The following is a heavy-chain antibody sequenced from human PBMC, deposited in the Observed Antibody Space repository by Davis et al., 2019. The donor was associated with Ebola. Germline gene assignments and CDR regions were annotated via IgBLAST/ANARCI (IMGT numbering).Heavy chain of an antibody. CDR3: ARLLTARFDFDS. Sequence: GESLKISCAASGFSFSSYSMTWVRQAPGKGLEWISYIDLSSRTIYYADSVKGRFIISRDNAEKSLHLQMNSLRGEDTAIYYCARLLTARFDFDSWGQGTLVSVSS. CDR2: IDLSSRTI. J-gene: IGHJ4*02. V-gene: IGHV3-48*01. CDR1: GFSFSSYS. D-gene: IGHD6-6*01.